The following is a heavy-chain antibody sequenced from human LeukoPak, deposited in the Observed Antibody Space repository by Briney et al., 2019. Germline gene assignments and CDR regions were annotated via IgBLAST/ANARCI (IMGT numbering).Heavy chain of an antibody. D-gene: IGHD1-26*01. Sequence: ASVKVSCMASGYTFTSYGISWVRQAPGQGLEWMGWISAYNGNTNYAQKLQGRVTMTTDTSTSTAYMELRSLRSDDTAVYYCARDSPLVGAEGGDAFDIWGQGTMVTVSS. CDR1: GYTFTSYG. V-gene: IGHV1-18*01. J-gene: IGHJ3*02. CDR3: ARDSPLVGAEGGDAFDI. CDR2: ISAYNGNT.